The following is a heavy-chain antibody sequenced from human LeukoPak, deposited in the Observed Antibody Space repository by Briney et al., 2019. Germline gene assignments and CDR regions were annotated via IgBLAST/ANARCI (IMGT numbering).Heavy chain of an antibody. Sequence: SETLSLTCTVSGVSISSGDYYWSWIRQPPGKGLEWIGYIYYSGSTYYNPSLKSRVTISVDTSKNQFSLKLSSVTAADTAVYYCAREPGEGSWTLGSYYFDYWGQGTLVTVSS. CDR1: GVSISSGDYY. CDR3: AREPGEGSWTLGSYYFDY. V-gene: IGHV4-30-4*01. CDR2: IYYSGST. J-gene: IGHJ4*02. D-gene: IGHD6-13*01.